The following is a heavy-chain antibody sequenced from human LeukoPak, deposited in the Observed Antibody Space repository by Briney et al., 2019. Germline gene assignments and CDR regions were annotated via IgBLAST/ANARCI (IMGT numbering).Heavy chain of an antibody. CDR1: GFTFSTYW. CDR3: AREWKKAGAFDY. CDR2: INTDGSGT. V-gene: IGHV3-74*01. D-gene: IGHD1-1*01. J-gene: IGHJ4*02. Sequence: GGSLRLSCAASGFTFSTYWTHWVRQAPGKGLVWVSRINTDGSGTSYADSVKGRFTISRDNAKNTLYLQMNSLRAEDTAVYYCAREWKKAGAFDYWGQGTLVTVSS.